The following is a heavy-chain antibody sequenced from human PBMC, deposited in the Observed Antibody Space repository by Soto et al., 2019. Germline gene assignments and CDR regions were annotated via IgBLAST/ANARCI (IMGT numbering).Heavy chain of an antibody. CDR3: ARSGPYCSSTSCYRYYYYYYMDV. Sequence: GASVKVSCKASGGTFSSYTISWVRRAPGQGLEWMGRIIPILGIANYAQKFQGRGTITADKSTSTAYMELSSLRSEDTAVYYCARSGPYCSSTSCYRYYYYYYMDVWGKGTTVTVSS. V-gene: IGHV1-69*02. D-gene: IGHD2-2*01. J-gene: IGHJ6*03. CDR2: IIPILGIA. CDR1: GGTFSSYT.